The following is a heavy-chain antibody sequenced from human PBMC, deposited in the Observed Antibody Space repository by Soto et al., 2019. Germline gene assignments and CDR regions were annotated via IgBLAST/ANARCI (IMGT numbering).Heavy chain of an antibody. CDR1: GFTVSSGY. V-gene: IGHV3-66*01. Sequence: EVQLVDSGGGLVQPGGSLRLSCAASGFTVSSGYMSWVRQAPGKGLEWVSVIYNGDKTYYADSVKGRFTISRDTSKNTLYLQINSLRAEDTALYYCAREPWAVTSPWGQGTLVTVSS. CDR3: AREPWAVTSP. D-gene: IGHD4-17*01. CDR2: IYNGDKT. J-gene: IGHJ5*02.